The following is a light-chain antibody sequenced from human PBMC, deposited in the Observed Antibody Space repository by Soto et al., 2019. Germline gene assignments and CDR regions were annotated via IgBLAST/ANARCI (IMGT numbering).Light chain of an antibody. CDR3: QQRSNWPGT. Sequence: EIVLTQSPATLSLSPGERATLSCRASQSVSSYLAWYQQKPGQAPRLLIYDASNRATGIPARFSGSGFGTAFTLTISSLEPEDFAVYYCQQRSNWPGTFGQGTKLEI. V-gene: IGKV3-11*01. J-gene: IGKJ2*02. CDR2: DAS. CDR1: QSVSSY.